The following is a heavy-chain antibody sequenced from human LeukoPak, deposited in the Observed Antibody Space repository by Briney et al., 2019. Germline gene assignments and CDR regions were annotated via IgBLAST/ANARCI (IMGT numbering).Heavy chain of an antibody. V-gene: IGHV3-7*01. CDR2: INQDDSEK. CDR3: AKQYCSSTSCWDDAFDI. J-gene: IGHJ3*02. CDR1: GFTFSDYW. D-gene: IGHD2-2*01. Sequence: SGGSLRLSCAASGFTFSDYWMGWVRQAPGKGLEWVANINQDDSEKFYVDSVKGRFTISRDNAKNSLYLQMNSLRAEDTAVYYCAKQYCSSTSCWDDAFDIWGQGTMVTVSS.